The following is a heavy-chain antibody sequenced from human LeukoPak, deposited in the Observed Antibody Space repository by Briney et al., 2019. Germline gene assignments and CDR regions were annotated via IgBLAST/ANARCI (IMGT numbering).Heavy chain of an antibody. J-gene: IGHJ5*02. Sequence: GGSLGLSCAASGFTFSSYAMSWVRQAPGKGLEWVSAISSSGSTIYYADSVKGRFTISRDNAKNSLYLQMNSLRAEDTAVYYCARVNEVFAGINWFDPWGQGTLVTVSS. CDR3: ARVNEVFAGINWFDP. V-gene: IGHV3-21*04. CDR2: ISSSGSTI. D-gene: IGHD3-10*01. CDR1: GFTFSSYA.